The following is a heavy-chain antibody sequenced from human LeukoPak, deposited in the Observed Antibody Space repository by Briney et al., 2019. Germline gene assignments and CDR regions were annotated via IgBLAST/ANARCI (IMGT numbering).Heavy chain of an antibody. D-gene: IGHD3-22*01. CDR1: GFTFSSYW. CDR2: IKQDGSEK. Sequence: GGSLRLSCAASGFTFSSYWMSWVRQAPGKGLEWVANIKQDGSEKYYVDSVKGRFTISRDNAKNSLYLQMNSLRAEDTAVYYCARDHGRYYYDSSGPFDYWGQGTLVTVSS. CDR3: ARDHGRYYYDSSGPFDY. V-gene: IGHV3-7*01. J-gene: IGHJ4*02.